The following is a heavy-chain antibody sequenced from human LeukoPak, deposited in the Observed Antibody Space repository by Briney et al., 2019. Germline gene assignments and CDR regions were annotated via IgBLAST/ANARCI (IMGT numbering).Heavy chain of an antibody. Sequence: PSETLSLTCTVSGGSISSYYWSWIRQPPGKGLEWIGYIYYSGSTNYNPSLKSRVTISVDTSKNQYSLKLSSVTAADTAVYYCARGQGTVTTHWGQGTLVTVSS. V-gene: IGHV4-59*12. CDR1: GGSISSYY. CDR3: ARGQGTVTTH. J-gene: IGHJ4*02. D-gene: IGHD4-17*01. CDR2: IYYSGST.